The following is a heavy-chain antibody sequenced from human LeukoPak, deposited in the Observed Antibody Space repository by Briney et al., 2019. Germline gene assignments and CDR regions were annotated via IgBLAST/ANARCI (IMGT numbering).Heavy chain of an antibody. CDR3: ARDQTGPYDAFDI. J-gene: IGHJ3*02. CDR2: IYYSGST. CDR1: GDSISSSSYY. V-gene: IGHV4-39*02. Sequence: SETLSLTCTVSGDSISSSSYYWGWIRQPPGKGLEWIGSIYYSGSTYYNPSLKSRVTISVDTSKNQFSLKLSSVTPEDTAVYYCARDQTGPYDAFDIWGQGTMVTVSS.